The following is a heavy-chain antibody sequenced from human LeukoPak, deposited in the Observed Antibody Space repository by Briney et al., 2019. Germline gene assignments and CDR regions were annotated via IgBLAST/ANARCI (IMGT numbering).Heavy chain of an antibody. CDR1: GYTFTGYY. CDR2: INPNSGGT. Sequence: ASVKVSCKASGYTFTGYYMHWVRQAPGQGLEWMGWINPNSGGTNYAQKFQGRVTMTRDTSISTAYMELSRLRSDDTAVYYCARAPYYYDSSGSLAGTLDYWGQGTLVTVSS. D-gene: IGHD3-22*01. J-gene: IGHJ4*02. V-gene: IGHV1-2*02. CDR3: ARAPYYYDSSGSLAGTLDY.